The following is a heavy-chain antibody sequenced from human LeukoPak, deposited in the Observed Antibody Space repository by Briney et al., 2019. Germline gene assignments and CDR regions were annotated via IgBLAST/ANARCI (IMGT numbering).Heavy chain of an antibody. CDR1: GFTFSNAW. V-gene: IGHV3-15*07. J-gene: IGHJ4*02. D-gene: IGHD3-22*01. CDR3: TTAHYYDSSGYYFY. CDR2: IKSKTDGGTT. Sequence: GGSLRLSCAASGFTFSNAWMNWVRQAPGKGLEWVGRIKSKTDGGTTDYAAPVKGRFTISRDDSKNTLYLRMNSLKTEDTAVYYCTTAHYYDSSGYYFYWGQGTLVTVSS.